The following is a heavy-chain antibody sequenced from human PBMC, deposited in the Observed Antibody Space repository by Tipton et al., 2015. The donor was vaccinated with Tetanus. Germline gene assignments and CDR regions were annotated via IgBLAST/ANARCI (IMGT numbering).Heavy chain of an antibody. CDR3: AKAAVAGTVSRFDY. V-gene: IGHV3-23*01. CDR2: ISGSGGST. J-gene: IGHJ4*02. Sequence: LRLSCAASEFTFSSYAMSWVRHAPGQGLEWVSAISGSGGSTYYADSVKGRLSISRDNSKNTLYLQMNSLRAEDTAVYYCAKAAVAGTVSRFDYWGEGTLVSVSS. D-gene: IGHD6-19*01. CDR1: EFTFSSYA.